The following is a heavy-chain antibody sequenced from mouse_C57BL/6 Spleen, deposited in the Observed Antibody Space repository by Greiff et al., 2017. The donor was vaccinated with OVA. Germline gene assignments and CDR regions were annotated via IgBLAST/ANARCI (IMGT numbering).Heavy chain of an antibody. CDR3: ARETTVVARASWFAY. Sequence: EVQLQESGPGLVKPSQSLSLTCSVTGYSITSGYYWNWIRQFPGNKLEWMGYIRYDGSTNYNPSLKNRISITRDTSKNQFFLKLNSVTTEDTATYYCARETTVVARASWFAYWGQGTLVTVSA. V-gene: IGHV3-6*01. CDR1: GYSITSGYY. CDR2: IRYDGST. D-gene: IGHD1-1*01. J-gene: IGHJ3*01.